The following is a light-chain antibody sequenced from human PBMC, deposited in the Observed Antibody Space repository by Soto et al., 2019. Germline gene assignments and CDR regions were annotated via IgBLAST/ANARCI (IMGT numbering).Light chain of an antibody. CDR1: QDVNSH. CDR3: QEIDSYPPT. V-gene: IGKV1-9*01. J-gene: IGKJ5*01. CDR2: YVS. Sequence: DIPLTQSPTFLSAAVGDTITITCRASQDVNSHLAWYQQTPGRAPKLLISYVSTLQSGVPSRFSGSGSRTDFALTISSMQPEDCATSFCQEIDSYPPTFGQGTRLEI.